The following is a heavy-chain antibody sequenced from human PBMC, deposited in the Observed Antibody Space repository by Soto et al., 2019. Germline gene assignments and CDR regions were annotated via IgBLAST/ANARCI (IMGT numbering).Heavy chain of an antibody. V-gene: IGHV3-64D*06. CDR3: VGYYYGSGSYNGMDV. CDR1: GFTFSSYA. Sequence: GSLRLSCSASGFTFSSYAMHWVRQAPGKGLEYVSAISSNGGSTYYADSVKGRFTISRDNSKNTLYLQMSSLRAEDTAVYYCVGYYYGSGSYNGMDVWGQGTTVTVSS. D-gene: IGHD3-10*01. CDR2: ISSNGGST. J-gene: IGHJ6*02.